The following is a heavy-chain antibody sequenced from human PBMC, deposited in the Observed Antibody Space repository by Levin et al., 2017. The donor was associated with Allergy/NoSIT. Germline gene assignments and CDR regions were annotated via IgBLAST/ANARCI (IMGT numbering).Heavy chain of an antibody. CDR2: ISSSSSYI. CDR1: GFTFSSYS. V-gene: IGHV3-21*01. D-gene: IGHD2-21*01. J-gene: IGHJ1*01. Sequence: GGSLRLSCAASGFTFSSYSMNWVRQAPGKGLEWVSSISSSSSYIYYADSVKGRFTISRDNAKNSLYLQMNSLRAEDTAVYYCARSDSAYCGGDCSWWRYFQHWGQGTLVTVSS. CDR3: ARSDSAYCGGDCSWWRYFQH.